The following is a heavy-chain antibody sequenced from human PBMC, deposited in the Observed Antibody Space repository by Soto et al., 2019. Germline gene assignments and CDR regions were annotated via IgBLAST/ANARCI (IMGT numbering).Heavy chain of an antibody. V-gene: IGHV3-23*01. CDR2: ISATGAGT. CDR1: GFSFSSHG. J-gene: IGHJ4*02. D-gene: IGHD5-12*01. Sequence: EVQLLESGGGLVQPGGSLRLSCAASGFSFSSHGMSWVRQAPGKGLEWVSTISATGAGTNSADSVQGRFTISRDNSKNTLYLQMNSLRAEDTAVYYCAKGGWLDDYWGQGTLVTVSS. CDR3: AKGGWLDDY.